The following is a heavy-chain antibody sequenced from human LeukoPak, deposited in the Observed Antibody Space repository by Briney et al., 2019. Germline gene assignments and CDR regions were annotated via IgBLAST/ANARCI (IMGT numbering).Heavy chain of an antibody. V-gene: IGHV1-2*06. Sequence: ASVKVSCKASGYTFTGYYMHWVRQAPGQGLEWMGRINPNSGGTNSAQKFQGRVTMTRDTSINTAYMELNRLRSDDTAVYYCARAIAAAGDFWSQGTLVTVSS. CDR1: GYTFTGYY. CDR3: ARAIAAAGDF. J-gene: IGHJ4*02. D-gene: IGHD6-13*01. CDR2: INPNSGGT.